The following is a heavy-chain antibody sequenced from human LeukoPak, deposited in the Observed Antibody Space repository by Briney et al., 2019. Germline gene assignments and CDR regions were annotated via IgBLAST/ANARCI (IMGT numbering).Heavy chain of an antibody. D-gene: IGHD5-24*01. CDR1: GFTLSRYA. J-gene: IGHJ4*02. CDR3: ARALLVRNGYNYSPNYFDY. Sequence: GGSLRLSCAASGFTLSRYAMHWVGQAPGRGLNWVAIISHDGNEKYYADSVKGRFTISRDNSKNTLYLQMNSLRDEDTAVYYCARALLVRNGYNYSPNYFDYWGQGTLVTVSS. CDR2: ISHDGNEK. V-gene: IGHV3-30-3*01.